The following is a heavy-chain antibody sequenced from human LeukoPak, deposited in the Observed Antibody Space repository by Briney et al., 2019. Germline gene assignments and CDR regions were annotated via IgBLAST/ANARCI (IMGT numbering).Heavy chain of an antibody. V-gene: IGHV1-8*03. CDR2: MNPSSGNT. Sequence: ASVKVSCKASGYTFTSYDINWVRQATGQGLEWMGWMNPSSGNTGYAQKFQGRVTITRNTSISTAYMELSSLRSEDTAVYYCARVAAATTNPRFDFWGQGALVTVSS. CDR3: ARVAAATTNPRFDF. D-gene: IGHD1-1*01. J-gene: IGHJ4*02. CDR1: GYTFTSYD.